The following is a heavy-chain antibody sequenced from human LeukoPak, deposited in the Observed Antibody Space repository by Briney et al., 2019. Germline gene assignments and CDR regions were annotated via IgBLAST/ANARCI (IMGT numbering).Heavy chain of an antibody. CDR3: ARSNQADDY. CDR1: GVTFSSYW. Sequence: PGRSLRLSCAASGVTFSSYWMHWVRHVPGKGRVWVARINPGGSSITYADSVKGRFTISRDNAKNTLYLQMDSLRAEDTGVYYCARSNQADDYWGQGTLVTVSS. V-gene: IGHV3-74*01. J-gene: IGHJ4*02. D-gene: IGHD1-14*01. CDR2: INPGGSSI.